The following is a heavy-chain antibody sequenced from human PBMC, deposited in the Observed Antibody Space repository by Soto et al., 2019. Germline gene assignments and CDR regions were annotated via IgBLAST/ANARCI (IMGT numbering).Heavy chain of an antibody. V-gene: IGHV3-23*01. CDR2: ISGSGGST. CDR1: GFTFSSYA. CDR3: AKTRRIAAAGIGAFDI. D-gene: IGHD6-13*01. J-gene: IGHJ3*02. Sequence: EVQLLESGGGLVQPGGSLRLSCAASGFTFSSYAMSWVRQAPGKGLEWVSAISGSGGSTYYADSVKGRFTISRDNSKNTLYLQMNSLRAEDTAVCYCAKTRRIAAAGIGAFDIWGQGTMVTVSS.